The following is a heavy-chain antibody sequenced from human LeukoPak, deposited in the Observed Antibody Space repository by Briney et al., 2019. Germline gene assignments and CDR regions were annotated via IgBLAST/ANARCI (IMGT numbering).Heavy chain of an antibody. CDR2: INPNSGGT. D-gene: IGHD2-2*01. CDR1: GYTFTGYY. V-gene: IGHV1-2*02. J-gene: IGHJ5*02. CDR3: ARGIEPAAMDVPSRWFDP. Sequence: GASVKVSCKASGYTFTGYYMHWVRQAPGQGLEWMGWINPNSGGTNYAQKFQGRVTMTRDTSISTAYMELSRLRSDDTAVYYCARGIEPAAMDVPSRWFDPWGQGTLVTVSS.